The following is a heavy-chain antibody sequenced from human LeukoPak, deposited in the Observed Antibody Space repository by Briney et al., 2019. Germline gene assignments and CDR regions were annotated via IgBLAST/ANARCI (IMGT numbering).Heavy chain of an antibody. V-gene: IGHV4-61*02. Sequence: SETLSLTCTVSGGSISSGSYYWSWIRQPAGKGLEWIGRIYTSGSTNYNPSLKSRVPISVDTSKNQFSLKSTSVTDADRAVYIAARGLYFDHVIDSSNQGTLVIDST. CDR1: GGSISSGSYY. CDR2: IYTSGST. J-gene: IGHJ5*01. CDR3: ARGLYFDHVIDS. D-gene: IGHD2/OR15-2a*01.